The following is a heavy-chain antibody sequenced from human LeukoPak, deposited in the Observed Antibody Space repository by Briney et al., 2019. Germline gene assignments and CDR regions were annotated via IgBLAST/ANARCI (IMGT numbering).Heavy chain of an antibody. D-gene: IGHD2-8*01. CDR2: INRNGGST. J-gene: IGHJ4*02. CDR3: ARGFRNGPFDC. Sequence: LSGGSLRLSCEASGFTFDDYGMSWVRQPPGKGLEWVSGINRNGGSTDYADSVKGRFTISRDNAKNSHFLQMNSLRVEDTALYYCARGFRNGPFDCWGQGTLVTVSS. V-gene: IGHV3-20*04. CDR1: GFTFDDYG.